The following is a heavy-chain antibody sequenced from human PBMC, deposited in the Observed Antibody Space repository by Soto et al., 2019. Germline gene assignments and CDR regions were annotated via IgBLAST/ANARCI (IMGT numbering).Heavy chain of an antibody. CDR3: AGSRGYNYGFYY. V-gene: IGHV3-53*01. CDR1: GFTVRGNY. CDR2: VFSGGVT. D-gene: IGHD5-18*01. J-gene: IGHJ4*02. Sequence: SLILSCTPSGFTVRGNYVSCVRQASGKGLEWVSIVFSGGVTYYADSVKGRFTISKDISTNTLSLQMNSLRAEDTAVYFCAGSRGYNYGFYYWGQGTLVTVS.